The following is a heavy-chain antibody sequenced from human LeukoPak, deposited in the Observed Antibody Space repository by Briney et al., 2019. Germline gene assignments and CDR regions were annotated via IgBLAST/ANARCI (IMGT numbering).Heavy chain of an antibody. D-gene: IGHD2-2*01. CDR3: ARVIHDFTVRNCIGTTCYDVSVWFGP. Sequence: GSGPPLVKPTQTLTLTCSLSGFSLTTTTVGVAWIRQPPGKALEWLALIYWNDDKQYSPSLKRRLTISKDTSRNQVVLTMTNMDPADTGKYYCARVIHDFTVRNCIGTTCYDVSVWFGPWGQGTPVTVSS. J-gene: IGHJ5*02. CDR2: IYWNDDK. CDR1: GFSLTTTTVG. V-gene: IGHV2-5*04.